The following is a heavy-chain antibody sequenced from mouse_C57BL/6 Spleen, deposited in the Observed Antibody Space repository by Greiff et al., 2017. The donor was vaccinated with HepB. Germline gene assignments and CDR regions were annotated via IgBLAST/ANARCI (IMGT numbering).Heavy chain of an antibody. CDR1: GYTFTSYW. J-gene: IGHJ2*01. CDR2: IDPSDSYT. Sequence: QVQLQQPGAELVKPGASVKLSCKASGYTFTSYWMQWVKQRPGQGLEWIGEIDPSDSYTNYNQKFKGKATLTVDTSSSTAYMQLSRLTSEDSAVYYCARGGYYALDYWGQGTTLTVSS. V-gene: IGHV1-50*01. CDR3: ARGGYYALDY. D-gene: IGHD2-3*01.